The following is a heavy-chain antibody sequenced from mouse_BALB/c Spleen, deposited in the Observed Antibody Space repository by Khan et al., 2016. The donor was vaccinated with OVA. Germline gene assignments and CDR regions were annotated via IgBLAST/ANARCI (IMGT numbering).Heavy chain of an antibody. CDR2: ITPNNGGT. D-gene: IGHD1-1*01. CDR1: GYAFSDYN. CDR3: ARGGFVIPFAY. V-gene: IGHV1-18*01. Sequence: VRLQQSGPELVKPGASVKIPCKASGYAFSDYNMDWVKQSHGKSLEWIGDITPNNGGTIYNQKFKDKATLTVDKAYNTAYMERSSLTSEDTAVYSCARGGFVIPFAYWGQGTLVTVSA. J-gene: IGHJ3*01.